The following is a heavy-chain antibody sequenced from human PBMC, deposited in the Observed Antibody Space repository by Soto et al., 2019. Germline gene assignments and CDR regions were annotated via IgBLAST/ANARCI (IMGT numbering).Heavy chain of an antibody. D-gene: IGHD3-3*01. V-gene: IGHV5-51*01. Sequence: GESLKISCKGSGYSFTSYWIGWVRQMPGKGLEWMGIIYPGDSDTRYSPSFQGQVTISADKSISTAYLQWSSLKASDTAMYYCARLFLFGVVIFALGVINFDYWGQGTLVTVSS. CDR3: ARLFLFGVVIFALGVINFDY. CDR1: GYSFTSYW. CDR2: IYPGDSDT. J-gene: IGHJ4*02.